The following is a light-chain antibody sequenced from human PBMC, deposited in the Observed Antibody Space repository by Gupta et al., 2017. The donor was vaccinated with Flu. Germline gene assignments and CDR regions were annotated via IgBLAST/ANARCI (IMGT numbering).Light chain of an antibody. CDR3: QQMNSYWYS. J-gene: IGKJ2*03. CDR2: QVS. V-gene: IGKV1-5*03. CDR1: QGIRTW. Sequence: QMTQSPSSLSASIGDRVTITCRAGQGIRTWLAWYQHKPGQTPKLLIYQVSNLQSGIPSRFSGGGSGTEFTLTITNLQPDDSATYYCQQMNSYWYSFGQGTKLEIK.